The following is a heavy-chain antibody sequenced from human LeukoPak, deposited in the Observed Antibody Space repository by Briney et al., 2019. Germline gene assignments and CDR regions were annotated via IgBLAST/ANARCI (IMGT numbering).Heavy chain of an antibody. V-gene: IGHV3-48*02. CDR2: ISSSSNTI. Sequence: GGSLRLSCAASGFTFSSYSMNWVRQAPGKGLEWVSYISSSSNTIYNADSVKGRFTIFRDNAKNSLYLQMNSLRDDDTAVYYRARSDWFDPWGQGTLVTVSS. J-gene: IGHJ5*02. CDR1: GFTFSSYS. CDR3: ARSDWFDP.